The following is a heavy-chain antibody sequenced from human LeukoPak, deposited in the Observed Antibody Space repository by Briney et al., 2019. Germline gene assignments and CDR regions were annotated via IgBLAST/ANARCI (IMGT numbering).Heavy chain of an antibody. D-gene: IGHD3-22*01. Sequence: GGSLRLSCAASGFTFNKYWMSWVRQAPGKGLEWVATIKQNGSEKKYVDSGKGRITISRDNAKNSLYLQMNSMRDEDTAVYYCANQFEPYYYDSSGYYGYWGQGTLVTVSS. V-gene: IGHV3-7*01. CDR2: IKQNGSEK. CDR1: GFTFNKYW. CDR3: ANQFEPYYYDSSGYYGY. J-gene: IGHJ4*02.